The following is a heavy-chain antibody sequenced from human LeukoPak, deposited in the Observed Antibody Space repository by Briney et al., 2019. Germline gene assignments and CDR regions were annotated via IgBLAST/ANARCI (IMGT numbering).Heavy chain of an antibody. J-gene: IGHJ4*02. Sequence: GGSLRLSCAASGFTFSNYDMHWVRQATGKGLEWVSAIGTAGDTYYPGSVKSRFTISREKAKNSLYLQMNSLRAGDTAVYYCARDAGGRIFDYWGQGTLVTVSS. CDR1: GFTFSNYD. CDR2: IGTAGDT. D-gene: IGHD1-14*01. CDR3: ARDAGGRIFDY. V-gene: IGHV3-13*01.